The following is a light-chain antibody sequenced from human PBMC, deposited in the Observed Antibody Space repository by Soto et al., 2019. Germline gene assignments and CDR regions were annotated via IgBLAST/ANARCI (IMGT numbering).Light chain of an antibody. V-gene: IGKV1-5*03. CDR1: QSISSW. CDR3: QQSWT. J-gene: IGKJ1*01. CDR2: KAS. Sequence: DIQMTQSPSTLSASVGDRVTITCRASQSISSWLAWYQQKPGKAPKLLIYKASSLESGVPSRFSGSGSGTEFTRTISSLQPDDFATYYCQQSWTFGQGTEVEIK.